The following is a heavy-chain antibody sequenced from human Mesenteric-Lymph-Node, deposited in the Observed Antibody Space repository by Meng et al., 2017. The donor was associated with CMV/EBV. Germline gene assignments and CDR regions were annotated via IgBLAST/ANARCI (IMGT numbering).Heavy chain of an antibody. V-gene: IGHV3-66*01. Sequence: LSCAASGFTVRSNYMSWVRQAPGKGLEWVSVIYSGSSTYYADSVKGRFTISRDNSKNTLYLQMNSLRAEDTAVYYCARDLGGAAGLDYWGQGTLVTV. CDR3: ARDLGGAAGLDY. D-gene: IGHD6-13*01. CDR1: GFTVRSNY. J-gene: IGHJ4*02. CDR2: IYSGSST.